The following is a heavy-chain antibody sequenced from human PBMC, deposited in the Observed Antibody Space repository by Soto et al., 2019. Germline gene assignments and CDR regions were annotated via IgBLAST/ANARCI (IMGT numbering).Heavy chain of an antibody. CDR2: VSYSGST. CDR3: ARHGSDSGWFFLDL. D-gene: IGHD6-19*01. J-gene: IGHJ5*02. Sequence: SETLSLTCSLSGGAIGGYYWSWIRQPPGKALEWIGYVSYSGSTDYHPSLKSRVSISIDTSKNQFSLKMISVTAADTAVYYCARHGSDSGWFFLDLWGQGALVTVSS. CDR1: GGAIGGYY. V-gene: IGHV4-59*08.